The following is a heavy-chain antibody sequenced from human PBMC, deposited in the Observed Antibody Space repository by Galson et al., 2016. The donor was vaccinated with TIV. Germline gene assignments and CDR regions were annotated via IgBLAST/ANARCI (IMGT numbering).Heavy chain of an antibody. CDR2: IGSSGRAM. V-gene: IGHV3-11*01. J-gene: IGHJ4*02. CDR1: GFTFSDYY. CDR3: ARDCGSTNCSSDPIYFDY. D-gene: IGHD2-2*01. Sequence: SPRLSCAASGFTFSDYYMSWIRQAPGKGLEWVSYIGSSGRAMYYADSVKGRFTISRDNAKNSLYLQMNSLRAEDTALYYCARDCGSTNCSSDPIYFDYCGQGILVTVSS.